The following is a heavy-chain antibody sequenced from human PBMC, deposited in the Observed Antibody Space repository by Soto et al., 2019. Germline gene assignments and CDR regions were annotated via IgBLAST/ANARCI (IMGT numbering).Heavy chain of an antibody. J-gene: IGHJ5*02. D-gene: IGHD2-21*02. CDR3: VRTAREGAVAPHWFDR. V-gene: IGHV4-30-4*01. CDR1: GASIRSTDYY. CDR2: VYYTGST. Sequence: PSETLSLTCTASGASIRSTDYYWSWIRQAPGKGLEWIGYVYYTGSTYYNPSLMSRLTISVDTSKNQFSLKLTSVTAAETAVYYCVRTAREGAVAPHWFDRWGRGTQVTVSS.